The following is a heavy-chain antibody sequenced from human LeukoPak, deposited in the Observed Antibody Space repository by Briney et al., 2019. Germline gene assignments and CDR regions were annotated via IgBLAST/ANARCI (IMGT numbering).Heavy chain of an antibody. D-gene: IGHD6-13*01. CDR2: IIPMLGTP. V-gene: IGHV1-69*06. Sequence: GASVKVSCKASGGTFSSYDISWVRQAPGQGLEWMGGIIPMLGTPNYAQKFQGRVTITADKSTSTAYMDLSSLRSEDTAVYYCAVQRTLWQQVLDHWGQGTLVTVSS. J-gene: IGHJ4*02. CDR3: AVQRTLWQQVLDH. CDR1: GGTFSSYD.